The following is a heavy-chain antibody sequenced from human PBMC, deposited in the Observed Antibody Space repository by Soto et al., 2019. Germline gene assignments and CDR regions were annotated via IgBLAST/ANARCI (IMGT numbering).Heavy chain of an antibody. Sequence: SVKVSCKASGGTFSSYAISWVRQAPGQGLEWMGGIIPIFGTANYAQKFQGRVTITADESTSTAYMELSSLRSEDTAVYYCARKGRNLYYYDSSGYYHSYYYYGMDVWGQGTTVTVSS. CDR1: GGTFSSYA. J-gene: IGHJ6*02. CDR3: ARKGRNLYYYDSSGYYHSYYYYGMDV. D-gene: IGHD3-22*01. CDR2: IIPIFGTA. V-gene: IGHV1-69*13.